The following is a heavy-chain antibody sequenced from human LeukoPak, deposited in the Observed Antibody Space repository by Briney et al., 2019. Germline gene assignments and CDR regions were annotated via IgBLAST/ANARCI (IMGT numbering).Heavy chain of an antibody. D-gene: IGHD3-22*01. J-gene: IGHJ4*02. V-gene: IGHV3-23*01. CDR1: GFTFSSYA. CDR2: ISGSGGST. CDR3: AQLSGYYYDSSGYYFDY. Sequence: GGSLRLSCAASGFTFSSYAMSWVRQAPGEGLEWVSAISGSGGSTYYADSVKGRFTISRDNSKNTLYLQMNSLRAEDTAVYYCAQLSGYYYDSSGYYFDYWGQGTLVTVSS.